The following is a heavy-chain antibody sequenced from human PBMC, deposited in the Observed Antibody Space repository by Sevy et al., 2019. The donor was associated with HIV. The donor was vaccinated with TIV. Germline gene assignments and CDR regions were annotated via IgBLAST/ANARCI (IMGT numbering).Heavy chain of an antibody. V-gene: IGHV3-23*01. CDR3: AKDMGITRTRGFDF. J-gene: IGHJ4*02. D-gene: IGHD1-7*01. Sequence: GGSLRLSCAASGFTFDDYAMSWVRQAPGKGLEWVSGISGGGDSTYYADSVKGRFTISRDNSKNTVSLQMNSLRAEDTAVYYCAKDMGITRTRGFDFWGQGTLVTVSS. CDR1: GFTFDDYA. CDR2: ISGGGDST.